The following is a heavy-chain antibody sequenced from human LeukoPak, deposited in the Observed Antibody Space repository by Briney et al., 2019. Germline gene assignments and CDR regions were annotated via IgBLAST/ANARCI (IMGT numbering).Heavy chain of an antibody. CDR2: ISGSGGST. CDR1: GFTFSSYA. V-gene: IGHV3-23*01. Sequence: PGRPLRLSCAASGFTFSSYAMSWVRQAPGKGLEWVSAISGSGGSTYYADSVKGRFTISRDNSKNTLYLQMNSLRAEDTAVYYCAITLEDYYYGMDVWGQGTTVTVSS. CDR3: AITLEDYYYGMDV. J-gene: IGHJ6*02.